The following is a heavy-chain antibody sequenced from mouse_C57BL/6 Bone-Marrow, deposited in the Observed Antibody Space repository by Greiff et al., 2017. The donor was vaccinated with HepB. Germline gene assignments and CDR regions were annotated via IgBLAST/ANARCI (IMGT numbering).Heavy chain of an antibody. D-gene: IGHD2-5*01. Sequence: EVKLEESGGGLVKPGGSLKLSCAASGFTFSSYAMSWVRQTPEKRLEWVATISDGGSYTYYPDNVKGRFTISRDNAKNNLYLQMSHLKSEDTAMYYCARDRSNYQGCYAMDYWGQGTSVTVSS. J-gene: IGHJ4*01. CDR2: ISDGGSYT. CDR3: ARDRSNYQGCYAMDY. CDR1: GFTFSSYA. V-gene: IGHV5-4*01.